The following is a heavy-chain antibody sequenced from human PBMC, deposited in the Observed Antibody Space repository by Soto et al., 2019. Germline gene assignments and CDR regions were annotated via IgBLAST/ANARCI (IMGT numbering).Heavy chain of an antibody. D-gene: IGHD2-2*01. Sequence: PSETLSLTCTVSGGSISSSSYYWGWIRQPPGKGLEWIGSIYYSGSTYYNPSLKSRVTISVDTSKNQFSLKLSSVTAADTAVYYCARHILVFPSRGYCSSTSCRRISIFDYWGQGTLVTVSS. CDR3: ARHILVFPSRGYCSSTSCRRISIFDY. CDR1: GGSISSSSYY. CDR2: IYYSGST. J-gene: IGHJ4*02. V-gene: IGHV4-39*01.